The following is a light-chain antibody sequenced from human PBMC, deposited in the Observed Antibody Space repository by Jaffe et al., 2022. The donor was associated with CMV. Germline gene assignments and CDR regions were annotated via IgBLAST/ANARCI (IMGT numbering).Light chain of an antibody. CDR3: QQYGSSLPTWT. CDR1: QSVSGSY. CDR2: AAS. J-gene: IGKJ1*01. V-gene: IGKV3-20*01. Sequence: EIVLTQSPGTLSLSPGERATLSCRASQSVSGSYLAWYQQKPGQAPRLLIYAASSRATGIPDRFSGSGSGTDFTLTISRLAPEDFAVYYCQQYGSSLPTWTFGQGTKVEIK.